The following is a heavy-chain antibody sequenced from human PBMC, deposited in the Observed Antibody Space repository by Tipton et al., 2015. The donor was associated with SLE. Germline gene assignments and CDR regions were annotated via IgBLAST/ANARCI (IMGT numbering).Heavy chain of an antibody. J-gene: IGHJ5*02. V-gene: IGHV3-48*03. CDR2: ISTSGSSI. CDR1: PFTFSRYE. D-gene: IGHD2-15*01. Sequence: SLRLSCAASPFTFSRYEMIWVRQAPGKGLEWVSYISTSGSSIYYADSVEGRFTISRDNARNSLYLQMNSRRVEDTAVYYWARVDVVVVDTWGQGTLVSVSS. CDR3: ARVDVVVVDT.